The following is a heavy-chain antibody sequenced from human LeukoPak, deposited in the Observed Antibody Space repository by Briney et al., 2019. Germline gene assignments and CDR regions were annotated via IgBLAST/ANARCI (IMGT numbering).Heavy chain of an antibody. CDR1: GVTVGNNY. CDR2: INHSGST. CDR3: AIGRSRGRGVFDY. D-gene: IGHD6-19*01. V-gene: IGHV4-34*01. Sequence: AGSLRLSCAASGVTVGNNYWTWIRQPPGKGLEWIGEINHSGSTNYNPSLKSRVTISVDTSKNQFSLKLSSVTAADTAVYYCAIGRSRGRGVFDYWGQGTLVTVSS. J-gene: IGHJ4*02.